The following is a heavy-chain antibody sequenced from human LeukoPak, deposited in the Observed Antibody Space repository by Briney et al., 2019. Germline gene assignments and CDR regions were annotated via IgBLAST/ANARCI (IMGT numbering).Heavy chain of an antibody. V-gene: IGHV4-34*01. Sequence: KPSETLSLTCAVYGGSFSGYYWSWIRQPPGKGLEWIGEINHSGSTNYNPSLKSRVTISVDTSKNQFSLKLSSVTAADTAVYYCARDYKYAFDNWGQGTLVTVSS. J-gene: IGHJ4*02. D-gene: IGHD5-24*01. CDR3: ARDYKYAFDN. CDR2: INHSGST. CDR1: GGSFSGYY.